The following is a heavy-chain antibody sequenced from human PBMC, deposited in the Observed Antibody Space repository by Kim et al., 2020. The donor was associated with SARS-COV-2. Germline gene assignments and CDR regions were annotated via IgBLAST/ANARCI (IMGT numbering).Heavy chain of an antibody. V-gene: IGHV3-53*01. CDR1: GISIRTNF. CDR2: LYDNGYT. Sequence: GGSLRLSCVVSGISIRTNFMTWVRQAPGKGPECVSVLYDNGYTYYPDSVKGRFTISKDESKSTLFLQMVTLRVEDTAMYYCARPHSASYSRAFDIWGQGT. D-gene: IGHD1-26*01. CDR3: ARPHSASYSRAFDI. J-gene: IGHJ3*02.